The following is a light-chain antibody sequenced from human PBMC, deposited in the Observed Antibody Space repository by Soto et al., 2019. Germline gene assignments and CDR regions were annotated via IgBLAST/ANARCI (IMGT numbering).Light chain of an antibody. J-gene: IGKJ2*01. CDR1: QSISNW. Sequence: DIQMTQSPSTLSASVGDRVTITCRASQSISNWLAWYQQKPGKAPNLLIYKASSLESGVPSRFSGSGSGTAFTLTISSLQPDDFAGYYCQQCYTYPYTFGQGTKLEIK. CDR3: QQCYTYPYT. CDR2: KAS. V-gene: IGKV1-5*03.